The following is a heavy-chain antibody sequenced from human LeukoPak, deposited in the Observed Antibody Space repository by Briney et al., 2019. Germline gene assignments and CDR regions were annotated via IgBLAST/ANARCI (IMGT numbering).Heavy chain of an antibody. CDR1: GFTFSSYG. CDR2: ISYDGSNK. J-gene: IGHJ6*02. V-gene: IGHV3-30*19. CDR3: ARDGRYCSSTTCYIDYYYGMDV. D-gene: IGHD2-2*02. Sequence: GRSLRLSCAASGFTFSSYGMHWVRQAPGKGLEWVAVISYDGSNKYYADSVRGRFTISRDNSKNTLYLQMNSLRAEDTAVYYCARDGRYCSSTTCYIDYYYGMDVWGQGTTVTVSS.